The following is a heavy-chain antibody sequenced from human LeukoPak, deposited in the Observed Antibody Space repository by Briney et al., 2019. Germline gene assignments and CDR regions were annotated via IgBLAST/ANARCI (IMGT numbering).Heavy chain of an antibody. Sequence: GGSLRLSCAASGFTFSSYSMNWVRQAPGKGLEWVSSISSSSSYIYYADSVEGRFTISRDNSKNTLYLQMDSLRAEDTAVYYCARETRGESDYWGHGTLVTVSS. D-gene: IGHD3-10*01. CDR3: ARETRGESDY. CDR1: GFTFSSYS. CDR2: ISSSSSYI. V-gene: IGHV3-21*01. J-gene: IGHJ4*01.